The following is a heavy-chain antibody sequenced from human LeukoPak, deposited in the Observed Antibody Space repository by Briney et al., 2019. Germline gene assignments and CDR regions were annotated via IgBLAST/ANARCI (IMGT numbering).Heavy chain of an antibody. CDR1: GGSFSGYY. CDR2: INHSGST. J-gene: IGHJ4*02. V-gene: IGHV4-34*01. D-gene: IGHD3-3*01. CDR3: ARHVYDFWRGSLMVIAPFDY. Sequence: SETLSLTCAVYGGSFSGYYWSWIRRPPGKGLEWSGGINHSGSTNYNPSLKSRVTISVDTSKNEFSLKLSSVTAADTAVYYCARHVYDFWRGSLMVIAPFDYWGQGTLVTVSS.